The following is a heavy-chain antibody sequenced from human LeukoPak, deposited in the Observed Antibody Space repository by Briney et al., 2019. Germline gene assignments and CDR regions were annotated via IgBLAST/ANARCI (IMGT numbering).Heavy chain of an antibody. V-gene: IGHV4-59*01. CDR2: IYCSGNT. D-gene: IGHD1-14*01. CDR3: ARAPGGNPTTHYFDY. J-gene: IGHJ4*02. Sequence: SETLSLTCTVSGGSISSYYWSWIRQPPGKGLEWIGYIYCSGNTNYNPSLKSRVTISVDTSKNQFSLKLTSVTAADTAVYYCARAPGGNPTTHYFDYWGQGALVTVSS. CDR1: GGSISSYY.